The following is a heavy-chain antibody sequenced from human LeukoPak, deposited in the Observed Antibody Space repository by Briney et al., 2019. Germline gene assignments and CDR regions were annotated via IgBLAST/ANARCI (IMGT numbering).Heavy chain of an antibody. V-gene: IGHV1-46*01. CDR1: GYTFTSYY. J-gene: IGHJ5*02. Sequence: ASVKVSCKASGYTFTSYYMHWVRLAPGQGLEWMGIINPSGGSTSYAQKFQGRVTMTRDTSTSTVYMELSSLRSEDTAVYYCARDRNYYDSSGSPNNWFDPWGQGTLVTVSS. CDR2: INPSGGST. D-gene: IGHD3-22*01. CDR3: ARDRNYYDSSGSPNNWFDP.